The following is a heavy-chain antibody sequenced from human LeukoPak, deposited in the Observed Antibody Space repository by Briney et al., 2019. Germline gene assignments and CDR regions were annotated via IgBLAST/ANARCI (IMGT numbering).Heavy chain of an antibody. CDR1: GYTFAGYY. V-gene: IGHV1-2*02. Sequence: ASVKVSCKASGYTFAGYYMHWVRQAPGQGLEWMGWINPNSGGTNSAQKFQGRVSMTRDTSISTAHMELSRLTSDDTAVYYCASYLGTVAPGGMDVWGQGTTVTVSS. CDR2: INPNSGGT. D-gene: IGHD2-2*01. CDR3: ASYLGTVAPGGMDV. J-gene: IGHJ6*02.